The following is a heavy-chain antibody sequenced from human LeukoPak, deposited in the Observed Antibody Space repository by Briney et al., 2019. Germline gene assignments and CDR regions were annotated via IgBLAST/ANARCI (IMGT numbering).Heavy chain of an antibody. Sequence: SETLSLTCTVSGGSISSYYWSWIRQPPGKGLEWIGYIYYSGSTNYDPSLKSRVTISVDTSKNQFSLKLSSVTAADTAVYYCAREKIVVVPAATRRGGPYYYYYMDVWGKGTTVTVSS. CDR2: IYYSGST. CDR3: AREKIVVVPAATRRGGPYYYYYMDV. D-gene: IGHD2-2*01. V-gene: IGHV4-59*01. J-gene: IGHJ6*03. CDR1: GGSISSYY.